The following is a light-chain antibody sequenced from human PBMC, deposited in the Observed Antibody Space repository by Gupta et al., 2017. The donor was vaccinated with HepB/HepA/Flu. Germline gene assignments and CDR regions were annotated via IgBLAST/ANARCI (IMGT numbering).Light chain of an antibody. CDR2: GNS. CDR1: SSNIGTGYD. Sequence: QSVLTQPPSVSGAPGQRVTISCTGSSSNIGTGYDVHWYQQLPGTAPKLLIYGNSNRPSGVPDRFSGPKSGTSASLAITGLQAEDEADDYCQSYDSSLSGSVFGGGTKLTVL. CDR3: QSYDSSLSGSV. V-gene: IGLV1-40*01. J-gene: IGLJ2*01.